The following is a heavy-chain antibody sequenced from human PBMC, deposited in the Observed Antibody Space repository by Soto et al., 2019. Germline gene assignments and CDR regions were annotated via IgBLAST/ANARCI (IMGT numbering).Heavy chain of an antibody. CDR1: GFTFSIAC. CDR3: ADTYLTNHPYYNVDV. CDR2: IKGTDAGGTA. J-gene: IGHJ6*02. V-gene: IGHV3-15*01. Sequence: GGSLRLSCEASGFTFSIACGTWIRQVPGKGLEWVGRIKGTDAGGTADYAAPVKGRFIISRDDSKTTVSLHMNTLKTDATAVYYCADTYLTNHPYYNVDVSGQGTPVTV. D-gene: IGHD2-8*01.